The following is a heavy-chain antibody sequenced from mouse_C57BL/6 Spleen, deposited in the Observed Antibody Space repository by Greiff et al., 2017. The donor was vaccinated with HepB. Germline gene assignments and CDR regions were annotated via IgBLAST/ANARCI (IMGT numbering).Heavy chain of an antibody. V-gene: IGHV1-18*01. CDR1: GYTFTDYN. J-gene: IGHJ4*01. CDR2: INPNNGGT. D-gene: IGHD2-4*01. Sequence: EVQLQQSGPELVKPGASVKIPCKASGYTFTDYNMDWVKQSHGKSLEWIGDINPNNGGTNYNQKFKGKATLTVDKSSSTAYMELRSLTSEDTAGYYCARGGDYDEGYAMDYWGQGTSVTVSS. CDR3: ARGGDYDEGYAMDY.